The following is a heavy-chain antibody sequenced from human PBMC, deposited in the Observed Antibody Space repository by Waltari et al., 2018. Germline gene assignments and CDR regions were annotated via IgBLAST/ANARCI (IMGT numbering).Heavy chain of an antibody. CDR1: GGSISGNF. V-gene: IGHV4-59*01. J-gene: IGHJ4*02. CDR2: FYYSGSS. D-gene: IGHD1-1*01. Sequence: QVPLQESGPGRVEPSETLSLTCPVSGGSISGNFWSWVRQPPGKGLEWIAYFYYSGSSNYNPSLKSRVTISVDTSKNQFSLRLSSVTAADTAVYYCARGSGPLRFWGQGTRVTVSS. CDR3: ARGSGPLRF.